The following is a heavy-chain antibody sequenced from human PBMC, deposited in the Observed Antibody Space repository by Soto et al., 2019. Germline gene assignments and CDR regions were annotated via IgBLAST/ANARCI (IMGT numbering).Heavy chain of an antibody. J-gene: IGHJ4*02. CDR1: GFTFSSYA. Sequence: PGGSLRLSCAASGFTFSSYAMHWVRQAPGKGLEWVAVISYDGSNKYYADSVKGRFTISRDNSKNTLYLQMNSLRAEDTAVYYCARDRIYSSSWHDYWGQGT. CDR2: ISYDGSNK. D-gene: IGHD6-13*01. CDR3: ARDRIYSSSWHDY. V-gene: IGHV3-30-3*01.